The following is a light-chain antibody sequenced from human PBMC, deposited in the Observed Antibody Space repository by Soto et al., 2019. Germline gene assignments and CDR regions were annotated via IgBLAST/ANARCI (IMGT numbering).Light chain of an antibody. J-gene: IGKJ1*01. V-gene: IGKV1-5*03. CDR2: KAS. Sequence: DIQMTQSPSTLSASVGDRVTITCRASQSISNWLAWYQQKPGKAPNLLIYKASNLESGVPSRFSGSGSGTVFTPTISSLQPDDFATYYCQQFHDPWTFGQGTKVEIK. CDR1: QSISNW. CDR3: QQFHDPWT.